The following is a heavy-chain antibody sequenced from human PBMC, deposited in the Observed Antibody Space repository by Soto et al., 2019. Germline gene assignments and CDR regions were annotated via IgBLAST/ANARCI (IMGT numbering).Heavy chain of an antibody. J-gene: IGHJ4*02. CDR3: ATHYDSSGYYYNAPFDY. Sequence: QPGGSLRLSCAASGFTFSSYAMSWVRQAPGKGLEWVSAISGSGGSTYYADSVKGRFTISRDNSKNTLYLQMNSLRAEDTAVYYCATHYDSSGYYYNAPFDYWGQGTLVTVSS. CDR1: GFTFSSYA. V-gene: IGHV3-23*01. CDR2: ISGSGGST. D-gene: IGHD3-22*01.